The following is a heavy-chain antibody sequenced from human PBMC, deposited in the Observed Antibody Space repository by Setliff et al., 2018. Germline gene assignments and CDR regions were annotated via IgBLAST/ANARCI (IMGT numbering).Heavy chain of an antibody. CDR3: ARGGVLLWFGSRTTNAEYFQH. J-gene: IGHJ1*01. CDR2: ISYDGSNK. Sequence: PGGSLRLSCAASGFTFSSYAMHWVRQAPGKGLEWVAVISYDGSNKYYADSVKGRFTISRDNAKNSLYLQMNSLRAEDTAVYYCARGGVLLWFGSRTTNAEYFQHWGQGTLVTVSS. CDR1: GFTFSSYA. D-gene: IGHD3-10*01. V-gene: IGHV3-30-3*01.